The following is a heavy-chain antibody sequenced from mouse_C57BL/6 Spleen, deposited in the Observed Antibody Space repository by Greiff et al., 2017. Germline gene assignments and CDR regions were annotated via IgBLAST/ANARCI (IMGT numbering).Heavy chain of an antibody. CDR1: GYTFTDYY. Sequence: QVQLKESGPELVKPGASVKISCKASGYTFTDYYINWVKQRPGQGLEWIGWIYPGSGNTKYNEKFKGKATLTVDTSSSTAYMQLSSLTSEDSAVYFCARSIYYYGSRGDWYFDVWGTGTTVTVSS. V-gene: IGHV1-84*01. J-gene: IGHJ1*03. CDR3: ARSIYYYGSRGDWYFDV. CDR2: IYPGSGNT. D-gene: IGHD1-1*01.